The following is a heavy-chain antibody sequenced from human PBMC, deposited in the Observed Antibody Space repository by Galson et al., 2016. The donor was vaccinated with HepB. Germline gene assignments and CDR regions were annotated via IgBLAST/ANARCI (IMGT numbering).Heavy chain of an antibody. J-gene: IGHJ4*02. CDR2: IWYDESNK. Sequence: SLRLSCAASGFTFNLFGMHWVRQAPGKGLEWVSLIWYDESNKDYRDSVKGRFTISRDISKNTLYLEMNSLRAEDTAVYYCARGGIQMWRPDYWGQGTLVTVSS. CDR3: ARGGIQMWRPDY. V-gene: IGHV3-33*01. CDR1: GFTFNLFG. D-gene: IGHD5-18*01.